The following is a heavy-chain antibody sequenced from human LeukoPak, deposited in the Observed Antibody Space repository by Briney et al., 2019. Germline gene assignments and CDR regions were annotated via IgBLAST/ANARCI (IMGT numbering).Heavy chain of an antibody. CDR1: GYTFTSYY. J-gene: IGHJ4*02. D-gene: IGHD6-13*01. V-gene: IGHV1-46*01. Sequence: GASVTASCKASGYTFTSYYMHWVRQAPGQGLEWMGIINPSGGSTSYAQKFQGRVTMTRDRSTSTVYMELSSLRFEDTAVYYCARLGAAAVDYWGQGTLVTVSS. CDR3: ARLGAAAVDY. CDR2: INPSGGST.